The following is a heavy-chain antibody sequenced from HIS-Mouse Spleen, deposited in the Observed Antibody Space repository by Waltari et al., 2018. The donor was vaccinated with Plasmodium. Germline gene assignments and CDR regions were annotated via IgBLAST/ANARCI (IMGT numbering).Heavy chain of an antibody. CDR2: IYYSGST. Sequence: QLQLQESGPGLVKPSETLSLTCTVSGGSISSSSYYWGWIRQPPGKGLEWIGSIYYSGSTYYNPSRKSRVTISVDTSKNQFSLKLSSGTAADTAVYYCARGRGACFDYWGQGTLVTVSS. CDR1: GGSISSSSYY. CDR3: ARGRGACFDY. D-gene: IGHD3-16*01. V-gene: IGHV4-39*07. J-gene: IGHJ4*02.